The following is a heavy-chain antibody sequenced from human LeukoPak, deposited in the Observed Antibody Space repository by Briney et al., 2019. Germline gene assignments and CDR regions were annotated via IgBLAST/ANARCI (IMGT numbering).Heavy chain of an antibody. V-gene: IGHV3-23*01. Sequence: GGSLRLSCAASGFTFNYYAMTCVRQAPGKGLEWVSTISANGDTTYYADSVKGRFTVSRDSSENTLYMQMNSLRAEDTAVYYCATRGNSRGYFDNWGQGTLVTVSS. J-gene: IGHJ4*02. CDR1: GFTFNYYA. D-gene: IGHD3-22*01. CDR3: ATRGNSRGYFDN. CDR2: ISANGDTT.